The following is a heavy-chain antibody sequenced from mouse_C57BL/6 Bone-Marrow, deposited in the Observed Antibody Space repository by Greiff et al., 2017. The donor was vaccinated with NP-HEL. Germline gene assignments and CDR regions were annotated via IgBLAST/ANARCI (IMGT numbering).Heavy chain of an antibody. CDR2: IYPGDGDT. J-gene: IGHJ3*01. V-gene: IGHV1-80*01. CDR1: GYEFSNYW. Sequence: VQLQQSGAELVKPGASVKISCKASGYEFSNYWMNWVKQRPGKGLEWIGQIYPGDGDTNYNGKFKDKATLTEDKSSSTAYVQLRRLTAEDSAVYFCARGAYWGQGTLVTVSA. CDR3: ARGAY.